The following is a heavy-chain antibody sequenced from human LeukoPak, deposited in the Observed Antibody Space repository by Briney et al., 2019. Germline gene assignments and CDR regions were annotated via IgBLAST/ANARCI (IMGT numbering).Heavy chain of an antibody. D-gene: IGHD2-2*02. V-gene: IGHV1-69*04. J-gene: IGHJ4*02. CDR3: ARDLVVVPAAIRLVYEGVFDY. CDR1: GGTFSSYT. CDR2: IIPILGIA. Sequence: ASVKVSCKASGGTFSSYTINWVRQAPGQGLEWMGRIIPILGIANYAQKFQGRVTITADKSTSTAYMELSSLRSEDTAVYYCARDLVVVPAAIRLVYEGVFDYWGQGTLVTVSS.